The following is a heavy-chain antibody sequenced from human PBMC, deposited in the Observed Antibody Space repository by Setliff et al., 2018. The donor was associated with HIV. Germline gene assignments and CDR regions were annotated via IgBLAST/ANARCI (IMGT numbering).Heavy chain of an antibody. J-gene: IGHJ4*02. Sequence: PSETLSLTCTVSGGSISSTTYYWGWIRQSPGKGLEWVGSVSYGGTTRYNPSLKSRVTISVDTSSNQFSLKLSSMTAADTAVYYCARELLQFLEWLPLYFDFWGQGTLVTVSS. D-gene: IGHD3-3*01. CDR3: ARELLQFLEWLPLYFDF. V-gene: IGHV4-39*07. CDR1: GGSISSTTYY. CDR2: VSYGGTT.